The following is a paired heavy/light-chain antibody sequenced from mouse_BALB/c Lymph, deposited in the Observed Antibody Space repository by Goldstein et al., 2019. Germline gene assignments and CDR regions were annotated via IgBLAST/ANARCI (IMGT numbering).Light chain of an antibody. J-gene: IGKJ1*01. CDR1: QDINSY. CDR3: LQYDEFPWT. CDR2: RAN. Sequence: DIKMTQSPSSMYASLGERVTITCKASQDINSYLSWFQQKPGKSPKTLIYRANRLVDGVPSRFSGSGSGQDYSLTISSLEYEDMGIYYCLQYDEFPWTFGGGTKLEIK. V-gene: IGKV14-111*01.
Heavy chain of an antibody. CDR1: GYSFTGYF. D-gene: IGHD2-4*01. CDR3: GSGYDYDWFAY. CDR2: INPYNGDT. Sequence: EVQLQQSGPELVKPGASVKISCKASGYSFTGYFMNWVKQSHGKSLEWIGRINPYNGDTFYNQKFKGKATLTVDKSSSTAHMELLSLTSEDSAVYYCGSGYDYDWFAYWGQGTLVTVSA. J-gene: IGHJ3*01. V-gene: IGHV1-37*01.